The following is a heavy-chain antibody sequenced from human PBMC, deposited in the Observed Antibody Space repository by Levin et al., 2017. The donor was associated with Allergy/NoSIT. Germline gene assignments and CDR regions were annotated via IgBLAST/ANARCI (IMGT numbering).Heavy chain of an antibody. CDR1: GGSISSYY. CDR2: IYTSGST. J-gene: IGHJ5*02. D-gene: IGHD6-13*01. Sequence: SSETLSLTCTVSGGSISSYYWSWIRQPAGKGLEWIGRIYTSGSTNYNPSLKSRVTMSVDTSKNQFSLKLSSVTAADTAVYYCARDVVGIAAANWFDPWGQGTLVTVSS. CDR3: ARDVVGIAAANWFDP. V-gene: IGHV4-4*07.